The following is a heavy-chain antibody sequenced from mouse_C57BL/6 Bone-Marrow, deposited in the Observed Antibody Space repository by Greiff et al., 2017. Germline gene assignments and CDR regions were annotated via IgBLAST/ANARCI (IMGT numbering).Heavy chain of an antibody. CDR2: IYPRGGNT. CDR1: GYTFTSSG. V-gene: IGHV1-81*01. J-gene: IGHJ3*01. Sequence: VQLVESGAELARPGASVKLSCKASGYTFTSSGISWVKQRTGQGLEWIGEIYPRGGNTYYNEKFKGKATLTADKSSSTAYMELRSMTSEDSAVYFCAREGYYYGSFAYWGQGTLVTVSA. CDR3: AREGYYYGSFAY. D-gene: IGHD1-1*01.